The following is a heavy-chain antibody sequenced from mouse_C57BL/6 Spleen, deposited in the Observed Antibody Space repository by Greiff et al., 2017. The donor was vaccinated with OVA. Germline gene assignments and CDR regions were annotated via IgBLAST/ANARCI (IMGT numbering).Heavy chain of an antibody. CDR3: ARHDYGNYDYYAMDY. D-gene: IGHD2-1*01. Sequence: QVHVKQSGAELVKPGASVKLSCKASGYTFTEYTIHWVKQRSGQGLEWIGWFYPGSGSIKYNEKFKDKATLTADKSSSTVYMELSRLTSEDSAVYFCARHDYGNYDYYAMDYWGQGTSVTVSS. J-gene: IGHJ4*01. CDR1: GYTFTEYT. V-gene: IGHV1-62-2*01. CDR2: FYPGSGSI.